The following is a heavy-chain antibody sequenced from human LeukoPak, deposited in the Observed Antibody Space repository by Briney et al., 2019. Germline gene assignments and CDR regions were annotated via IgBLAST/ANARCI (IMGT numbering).Heavy chain of an antibody. J-gene: IGHJ5*02. Sequence: SETLSLTCAVYGGSFSGYYWSWIRQPPGKGLEWIGEINHSGSTNYNPSLKSRVTMSVDTSKNQFSLKLSSVTAADTAVYYCARGGVVVPAAMTWFDPWGQGTLVTVSS. D-gene: IGHD2-2*01. CDR2: INHSGST. CDR3: ARGGVVVPAAMTWFDP. V-gene: IGHV4-34*01. CDR1: GGSFSGYY.